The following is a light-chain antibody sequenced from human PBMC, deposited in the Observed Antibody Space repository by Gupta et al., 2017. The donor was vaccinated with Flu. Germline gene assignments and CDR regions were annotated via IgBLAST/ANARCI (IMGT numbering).Light chain of an antibody. J-gene: IGLJ1*01. Sequence: SYVLTQPPSVSVAPGQTASITGGGNNIGSRSVHWYQQKSGQAPVLVVYDDNERPSGIPERVSGSNSGNTATLTISRVEAGDEADYYCQVWDESRDYYVFGTGTKISVL. CDR1: NIGSRS. CDR2: DDN. V-gene: IGLV3-21*02. CDR3: QVWDESRDYYV.